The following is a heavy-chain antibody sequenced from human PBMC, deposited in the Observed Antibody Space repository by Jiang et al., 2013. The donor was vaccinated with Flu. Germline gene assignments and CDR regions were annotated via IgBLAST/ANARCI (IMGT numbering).Heavy chain of an antibody. CDR3: ARDLRGYCSSTSCRHPFDY. CDR2: IVPIFGTA. V-gene: IGHV1-69*01. CDR1: GGTFSSYA. D-gene: IGHD2-2*01. J-gene: IGHJ4*02. Sequence: EVKKPGSSVKVSCKASGGTFSSYAISWVRQAPGQGLEWMGGIVPIFGTANYAQKFQGRVTITADESTSTAYMELSSLRSEDTAVYYCARDLRGYCSSTSCRHPFDYWGQGTLVTVSS.